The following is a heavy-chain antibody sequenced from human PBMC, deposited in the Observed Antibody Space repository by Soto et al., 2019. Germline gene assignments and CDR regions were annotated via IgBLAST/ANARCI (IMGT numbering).Heavy chain of an antibody. CDR1: GFTFSSYA. Sequence: GGSLRLSCAASGFTFSSYAMSWVRQAPGKGLEWVGRAANKANGYTTEYAASVQGRFTISRDDSKNSLYLQMNSLRIEDTAVYSCTRGYSGASIYALDVWGLGTMVTVSS. J-gene: IGHJ3*01. V-gene: IGHV3-72*01. CDR2: AANKANGYTT. D-gene: IGHD6-25*01. CDR3: TRGYSGASIYALDV.